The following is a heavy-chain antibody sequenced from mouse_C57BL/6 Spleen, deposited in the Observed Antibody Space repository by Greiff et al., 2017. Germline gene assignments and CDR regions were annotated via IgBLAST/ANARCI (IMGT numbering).Heavy chain of an antibody. V-gene: IGHV1-81*01. Sequence: VNLVESGAELARPGASVKLSCKASGYTFTSYGISWVKQRTGQGLEWIGEIYPRSGNTYYNEKFKGKATLTADKSSSTAYMELRSLTSEDSAVYFCAPYFADAMDYWGQGTSVTVSS. J-gene: IGHJ4*01. CDR2: IYPRSGNT. CDR1: GYTFTSYG. CDR3: APYFADAMDY. D-gene: IGHD2-10*01.